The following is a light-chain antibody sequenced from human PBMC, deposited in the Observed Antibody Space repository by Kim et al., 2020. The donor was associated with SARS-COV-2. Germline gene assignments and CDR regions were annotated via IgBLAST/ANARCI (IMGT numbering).Light chain of an antibody. CDR2: QYN. V-gene: IGLV3-1*01. Sequence: VSPGQTASITFSGDKLGDKYVSWYQQKPGQSPVLLIYQYNTRPSGIPERFSGSNSESSATLTISGTQAMDEADYYCQAWDSGSYVFGTGTKVTVL. J-gene: IGLJ1*01. CDR3: QAWDSGSYV. CDR1: KLGDKY.